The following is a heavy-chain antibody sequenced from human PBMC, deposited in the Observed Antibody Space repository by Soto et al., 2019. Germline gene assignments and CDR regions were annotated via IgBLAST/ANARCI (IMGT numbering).Heavy chain of an antibody. J-gene: IGHJ4*02. Sequence: PSETLSLTCAVSGYSISSSNWWGWIRQPPGKGLEWIGYIYYSGTTYYNPSLQSRVTISVDTSKNQFSLKVNSVTAADTAVYYCARDHPHSYGVYYFDYWGQGTPVTVSS. D-gene: IGHD5-18*01. CDR1: GYSISSSNW. V-gene: IGHV4-28*03. CDR2: IYYSGTT. CDR3: ARDHPHSYGVYYFDY.